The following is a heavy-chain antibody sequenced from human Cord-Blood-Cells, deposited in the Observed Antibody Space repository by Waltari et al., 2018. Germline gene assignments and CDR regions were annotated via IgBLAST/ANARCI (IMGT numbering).Heavy chain of an antibody. D-gene: IGHD3-3*01. CDR1: GFTFADYA. V-gene: IGHV3-9*01. CDR2: ISWNSSSI. CDR3: AKLYDFWSGLGD. Sequence: EVQLVESGGGLVQPGRSLRPTCAASGFTFADYAIHLVRQALVKGLEWVSGISWNSSSIGYSHSVKGRFTISRDNAKNSLYLQMNSLRAEDTALYYCAKLYDFWSGLGDWGQGTLVTVSS. J-gene: IGHJ4*02.